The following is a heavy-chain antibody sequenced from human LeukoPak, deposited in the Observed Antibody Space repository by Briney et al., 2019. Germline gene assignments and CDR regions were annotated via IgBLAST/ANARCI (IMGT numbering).Heavy chain of an antibody. D-gene: IGHD1-1*01. CDR1: GFTFSSYS. Sequence: GGSLRLSCAASGFTFSSYSMNWVRQAPGKGLEWVSYISSSSNIYYADSVKGRFTISRDNAKNSLYLQMNSLRDEDTAVYYCARTTDAGFYYYYYGMDVWGQGTTVTVSS. CDR2: ISSSSNI. V-gene: IGHV3-48*02. CDR3: ARTTDAGFYYYYYGMDV. J-gene: IGHJ6*02.